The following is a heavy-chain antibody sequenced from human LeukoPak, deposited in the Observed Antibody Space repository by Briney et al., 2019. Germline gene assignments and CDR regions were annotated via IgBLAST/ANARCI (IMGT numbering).Heavy chain of an antibody. CDR1: GRSISSSNYY. CDR3: ARLSTPGSSWFGGNFDY. Sequence: PSETLSLTCTVSGRSISSSNYYWGWIRQPPGKGLERIGNIYYRGSTYFGPSLKSRVTMSVDTAKIQFSLRLSSVTAADTARYFCARLSTPGSSWFGGNFDYWGQGTLVTVSS. D-gene: IGHD6-13*01. CDR2: IYYRGST. J-gene: IGHJ4*02. V-gene: IGHV4-39*01.